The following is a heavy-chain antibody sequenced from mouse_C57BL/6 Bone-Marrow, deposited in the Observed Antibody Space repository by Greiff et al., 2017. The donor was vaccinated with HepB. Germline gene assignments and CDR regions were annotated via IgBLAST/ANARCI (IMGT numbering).Heavy chain of an antibody. CDR1: GFTFSDYG. J-gene: IGHJ1*03. Sequence: EVQLVESGGGLVKPGGSLKLSCAASGFTFSDYGMHWVRQAPEKGLEWVAYISSGSSTIYYADTVKGRFTISRDNAKNTLFLQRTSLRSEDTAMYYCATGTNDWDFDVWGTGTTVTVSS. CDR3: ATGTNDWDFDV. D-gene: IGHD4-1*01. V-gene: IGHV5-17*01. CDR2: ISSGSSTI.